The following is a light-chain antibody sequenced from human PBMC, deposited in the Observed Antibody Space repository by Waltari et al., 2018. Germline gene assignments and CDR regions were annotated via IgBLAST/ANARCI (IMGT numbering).Light chain of an antibody. Sequence: EIVLTQSPATLSLSPGERATLSCRASQSVSSYLAWYQQKRGQPPRLLIYDASNRTTDIPARFSDSGSGTDFTLTISSLEPEDFAVYYCQQRLGTFGPGTKVEI. J-gene: IGKJ3*01. CDR1: QSVSSY. CDR3: QQRLGT. CDR2: DAS. V-gene: IGKV3-11*01.